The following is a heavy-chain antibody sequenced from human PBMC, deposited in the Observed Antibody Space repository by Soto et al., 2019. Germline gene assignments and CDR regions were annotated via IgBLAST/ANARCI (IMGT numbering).Heavy chain of an antibody. CDR2: LHNSGNP. J-gene: IGHJ5*02. V-gene: IGHV4-59*01. CDR3: ARDPVDGYAFFDS. D-gene: IGHD5-12*01. CDR1: GGSMRGYH. Sequence: QVQLQESGPGLVQASETLSLTCSISGGSMRGYHWNWIRQTPGKGVEWIGYLHNSGNPTYGSSLKSRVNISVDRSEKQSSLKLASVTAADPVVYWCARDPVDGYAFFDSWGQGVLVTVSS.